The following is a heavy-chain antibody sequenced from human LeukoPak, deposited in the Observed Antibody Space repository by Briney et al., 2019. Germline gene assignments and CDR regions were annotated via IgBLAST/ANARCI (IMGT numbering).Heavy chain of an antibody. D-gene: IGHD6-19*01. Sequence: PSETLSLTCTVSGGSISSSSYYWGWIRQPPGKGLEWIGSIYYSGSTYYNPSLKSRVTMSVDTSKNQFSLKLSSVTAADTAVYYCASNWYSSGWTWAFDIWGQGTMVTVSS. CDR1: GGSISSSSYY. CDR2: IYYSGST. J-gene: IGHJ3*02. CDR3: ASNWYSSGWTWAFDI. V-gene: IGHV4-39*01.